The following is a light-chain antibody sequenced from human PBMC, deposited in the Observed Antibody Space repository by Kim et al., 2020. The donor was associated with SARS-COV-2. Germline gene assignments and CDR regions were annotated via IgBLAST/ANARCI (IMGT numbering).Light chain of an antibody. J-gene: IGLJ2*01. Sequence: APGKTARVTCGGNKIGSKSVHWYQPRPGQAPVLVIYYDSDRPSGIPERFSGSNSGNTATLTISRVEAGDEADYYCQLWDSSSDHVVFGGGTQLTVL. CDR1: KIGSKS. V-gene: IGLV3-21*04. CDR3: QLWDSSSDHVV. CDR2: YDS.